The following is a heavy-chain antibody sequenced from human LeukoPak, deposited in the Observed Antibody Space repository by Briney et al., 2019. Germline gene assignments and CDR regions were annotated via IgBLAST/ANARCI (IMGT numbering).Heavy chain of an antibody. Sequence: PSETLSLTCTVSGGSISSSSYYWGWLRQPPGRGLEWFGSIYYSVSTYYNPSLKSRVTISVDTSKNQFSLKLSSVTAADTAVYYCARGTHSAHENWFDPWGQGTLVTVSS. CDR1: GGSISSSSYY. CDR3: ARGTHSAHENWFDP. V-gene: IGHV4-39*07. J-gene: IGHJ5*02. CDR2: IYYSVST.